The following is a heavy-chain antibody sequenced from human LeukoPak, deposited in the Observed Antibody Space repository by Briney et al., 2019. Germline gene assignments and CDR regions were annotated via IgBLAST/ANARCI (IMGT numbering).Heavy chain of an antibody. CDR2: ISSSSSYI. J-gene: IGHJ6*02. V-gene: IGHV3-21*01. D-gene: IGHD6-19*01. CDR3: ARMPGWAYYYGMDV. Sequence: GGSLRLSCAASGFTFSSYSMNWVRQAPGKGLEWVSSISSSSSYIYYADSVKGRFTISRDNAKNSLYLRMNSLRAEDTAVYYCARMPGWAYYYGMDVWGQGTTVTVSS. CDR1: GFTFSSYS.